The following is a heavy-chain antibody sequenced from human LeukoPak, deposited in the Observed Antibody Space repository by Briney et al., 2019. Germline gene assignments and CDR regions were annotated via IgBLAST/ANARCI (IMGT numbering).Heavy chain of an antibody. J-gene: IGHJ4*02. CDR1: GFTFISYW. D-gene: IGHD5-18*01. CDR3: ARDAPGNTALDY. V-gene: IGHV3-74*01. Sequence: GGSLRLSCAASGFTFISYWMHWVRQAPGKGLVWVSRINGYGSSTDFADPVKGRFTISRDNAKNTLYLQMNSLRAEDTAVYYCARDAPGNTALDYWGQGTLVTVSS. CDR2: INGYGSST.